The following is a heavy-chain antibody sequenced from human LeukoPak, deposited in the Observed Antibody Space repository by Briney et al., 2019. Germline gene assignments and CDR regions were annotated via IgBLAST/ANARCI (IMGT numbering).Heavy chain of an antibody. CDR2: KKQAGGEK. Sequence: GGPLRPSCPPPESTFISSGRSGVRQAPGKGLKWLANKKQAGGEKYYVDSVKGRFTISRDNAKNSLYLQMNSLRAEDTAVYYCASQTRTEYDLPDAFDIWGQGTMVTVSS. V-gene: IGHV3-7*01. D-gene: IGHD1-1*01. J-gene: IGHJ3*02. CDR1: ESTFISSG. CDR3: ASQTRTEYDLPDAFDI.